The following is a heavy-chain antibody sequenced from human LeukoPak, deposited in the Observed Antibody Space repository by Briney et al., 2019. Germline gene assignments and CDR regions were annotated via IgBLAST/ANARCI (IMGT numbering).Heavy chain of an antibody. Sequence: SETLSLTCAVYGGSFSGYYLSWIRQPPGKGLEWIGEINHSGSTNYNPSLKSRVTISVDTSKNQFSLKLSSVTAADTAVYYCARKCGYYLCRGSAFDIWGQGTMVTVSS. CDR3: ARKCGYYLCRGSAFDI. V-gene: IGHV4-34*01. D-gene: IGHD3-22*01. J-gene: IGHJ3*02. CDR2: INHSGST. CDR1: GGSFSGYY.